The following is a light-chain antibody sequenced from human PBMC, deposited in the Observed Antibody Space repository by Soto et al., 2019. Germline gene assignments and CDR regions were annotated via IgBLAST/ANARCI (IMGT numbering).Light chain of an antibody. J-gene: IGLJ2*01. CDR3: SSYTSTSTVV. V-gene: IGLV2-14*01. CDR1: SSDVGGYHY. CDR2: DVT. Sequence: QSALTQPASVSGSPGQSITISCTGTSSDVGGYHYVSWYQQHPGKAPKLMIYDVTYRPSGVSNRFSASKSDNTASLTISGLQAEDEADYYCSSYTSTSTVVFGGGTQLTVL.